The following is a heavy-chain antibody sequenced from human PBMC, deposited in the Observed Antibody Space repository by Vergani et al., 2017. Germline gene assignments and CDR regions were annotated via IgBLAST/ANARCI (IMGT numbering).Heavy chain of an antibody. V-gene: IGHV2-5*01. D-gene: IGHD2-2*01. CDR3: AHAVYCSSTSCFYYYCYMDV. CDR2: IYWNDDK. Sequence: QITLKESGPTLVKPTQTLTLTCTFSGFSLSTSGVGVGWIRQPPGKALEWLALIYWNDDKRYSPSLKSRLTITKDTSKNQVVLTMTNMDPVDTATYYCAHAVYCSSTSCFYYYCYMDVWGKGTTVTVSS. CDR1: GFSLSTSGVG. J-gene: IGHJ6*03.